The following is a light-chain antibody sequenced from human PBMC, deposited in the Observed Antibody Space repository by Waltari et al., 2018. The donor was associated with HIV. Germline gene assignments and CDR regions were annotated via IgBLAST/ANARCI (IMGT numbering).Light chain of an antibody. V-gene: IGKV3-11*01. CDR1: QSVSSY. Sequence: EIVLTQSPATLSFSPGERATLSCRASQSVSSYLAWYQKKPRQAPSLLIYDASNRATGIPGRFSGSGSGTDFTLTISSLEPEDFAVYYCQQRSNWPVTFGQGTKVEIK. J-gene: IGKJ1*01. CDR2: DAS. CDR3: QQRSNWPVT.